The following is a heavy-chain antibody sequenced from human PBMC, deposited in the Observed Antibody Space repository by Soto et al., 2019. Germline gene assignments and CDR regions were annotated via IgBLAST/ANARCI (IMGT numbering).Heavy chain of an antibody. CDR3: ATVFDSSGHAFDI. CDR1: GYTFTDYY. J-gene: IGHJ3*02. D-gene: IGHD3-22*01. CDR2: VDPEDGET. Sequence: ASVKVSCKVSGYTFTDYYMHWVQQAPGKGLEWMGLVDPEDGETIYAEKFQGRVTITADTSTDTAYMELSSLRSEDTAVYYCATVFDSSGHAFDIWGQGTMVTVSS. V-gene: IGHV1-69-2*01.